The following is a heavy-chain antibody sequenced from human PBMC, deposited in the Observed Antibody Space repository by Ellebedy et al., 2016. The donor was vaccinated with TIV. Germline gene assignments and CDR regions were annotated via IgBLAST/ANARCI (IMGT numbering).Heavy chain of an antibody. CDR3: ARYISGSGFHH. CDR1: GDTFTNFD. J-gene: IGHJ4*02. D-gene: IGHD5-18*01. Sequence: ASVKVSXXASGDTFTNFDINWVRQAAGQGLEWMGWMNPHGNTGYAQKFLGRVTLSRDTSISTAYMELSSLRSEDTAVHYCARYISGSGFHHWGQGTLVTVSS. V-gene: IGHV1-8*02. CDR2: MNPHGNT.